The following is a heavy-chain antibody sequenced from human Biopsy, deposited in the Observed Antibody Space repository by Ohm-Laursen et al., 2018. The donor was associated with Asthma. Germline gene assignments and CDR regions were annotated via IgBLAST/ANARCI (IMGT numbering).Heavy chain of an antibody. J-gene: IGHJ4*02. D-gene: IGHD4-17*01. Sequence: ASVKVSCKISGYSLTDLSMHWVRQAPGQGLEWMGGHDHEEGGTVNAWRFQGRVTMTEDTSTDTAYMELSSLSSDDTAVYYCASDFPKDYVRYNFQFWGQGALVTVAS. CDR1: GYSLTDLS. V-gene: IGHV1-24*01. CDR2: HDHEEGGT. CDR3: ASDFPKDYVRYNFQF.